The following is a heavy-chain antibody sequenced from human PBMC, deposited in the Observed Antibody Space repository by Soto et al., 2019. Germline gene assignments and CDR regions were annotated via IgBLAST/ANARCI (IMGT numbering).Heavy chain of an antibody. D-gene: IGHD1-26*01. V-gene: IGHV1-2*02. CDR2: INPNSGDT. CDR3: AKGGAIVAAGTRVYLYNAMDV. J-gene: IGHJ6*02. Sequence: ASVKVSCKTSGYTFTGYYVHWVRQAPGQGLEWMGWINPNSGDTYLAQRFQGRVTMNRDTSIGTAYMELRGLTSDDTAEYYCAKGGAIVAAGTRVYLYNAMDVWGQGTTVTVSS. CDR1: GYTFTGYY.